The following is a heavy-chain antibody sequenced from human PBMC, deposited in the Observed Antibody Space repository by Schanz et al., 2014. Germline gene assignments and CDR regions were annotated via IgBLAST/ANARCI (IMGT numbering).Heavy chain of an antibody. J-gene: IGHJ4*02. V-gene: IGHV3-23*04. CDR1: GFSFTTYA. D-gene: IGHD5-12*01. Sequence: MQLVESGGGLVKPGGSLRLSCASSGFSFTTYAMSWVRQAPGKGLEWVSAMNESHSTIYYADSVRGRFTISRDNAENTLFLQMNSLRAEDTAVYYCARKVVATIGGYYDNWGQGTLVIVSS. CDR2: MNESHSTI. CDR3: ARKVVATIGGYYDN.